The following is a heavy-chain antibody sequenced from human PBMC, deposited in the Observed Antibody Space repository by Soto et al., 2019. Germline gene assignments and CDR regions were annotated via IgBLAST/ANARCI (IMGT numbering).Heavy chain of an antibody. J-gene: IGHJ4*02. CDR1: GYTFTSYG. V-gene: IGHV1-18*01. CDR2: ISAYNGNT. CDR3: ARDPDDSRGPYFFDY. D-gene: IGHD3-22*01. Sequence: GASVKVSCKASGYTFTSYGISWVRQAPGQGLEWMGWISAYNGNTNYAQKLQGRVTMTTDTSTSTAYMEMRSLRSDDTAVYYCARDPDDSRGPYFFDYWGQGTLVTVSS.